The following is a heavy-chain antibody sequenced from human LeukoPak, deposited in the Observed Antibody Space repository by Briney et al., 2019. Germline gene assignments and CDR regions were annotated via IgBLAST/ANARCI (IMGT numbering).Heavy chain of an antibody. D-gene: IGHD3-22*01. CDR3: ARDYYDSSGIDY. Sequence: SVKVSRKASGGTFSSYAISWVRQAPGQGLEWMGGIIPIFGTANYAQKFQGRVTITADESTSTAYMELSSLRSEDTAVYYCARDYYDSSGIDYWGQGTLVTVSS. CDR1: GGTFSSYA. V-gene: IGHV1-69*13. J-gene: IGHJ4*02. CDR2: IIPIFGTA.